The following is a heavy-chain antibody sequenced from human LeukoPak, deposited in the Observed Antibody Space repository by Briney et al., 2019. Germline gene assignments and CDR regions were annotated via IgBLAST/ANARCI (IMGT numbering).Heavy chain of an antibody. D-gene: IGHD3-10*01. CDR3: ARDASDYKWLTIDAFDI. CDR1: GFTFSSYG. J-gene: IGHJ3*02. CDR2: IRYDGSNK. V-gene: IGHV3-30*02. Sequence: PGGSLRLSCAASGFTFSSYGMHWVRQAPGKGLEWVAFIRYDGSNKYYADSVKGRFTISRDNSKNTLYLQMNSLRAEDTAVYYCARDASDYKWLTIDAFDIWGQGTMVTVSS.